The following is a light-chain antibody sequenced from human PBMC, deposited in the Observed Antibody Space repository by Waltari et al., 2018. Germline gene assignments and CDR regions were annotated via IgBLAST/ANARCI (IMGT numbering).Light chain of an antibody. CDR1: TGALGTSQY. Sequence: QSALTQPASVSGSPGQSITISCTRSTGALGTSQYLSWYQQPPGQAPKLLIYEVRNRPSGVSSRFSGTKSGNTASLTISGLQAEDDANYYCTSYSSGRTPFVFGSGTKVTVL. CDR2: EVR. CDR3: TSYSSGRTPFV. J-gene: IGLJ1*01. V-gene: IGLV2-14*01.